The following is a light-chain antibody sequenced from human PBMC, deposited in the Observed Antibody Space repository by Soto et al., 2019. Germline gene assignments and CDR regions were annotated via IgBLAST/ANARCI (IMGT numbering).Light chain of an antibody. Sequence: EIVLTQSPGTLSLSPGERATLSCRASQSVSSSYLAWCQQKPGQAPRLLIYGASSRATGIPDRFSGSGSGTDFTLTISRLEPEDFAVYYCQQYGSSLWTLGQGTKVDIK. V-gene: IGKV3-20*01. CDR3: QQYGSSLWT. CDR1: QSVSSSY. CDR2: GAS. J-gene: IGKJ1*01.